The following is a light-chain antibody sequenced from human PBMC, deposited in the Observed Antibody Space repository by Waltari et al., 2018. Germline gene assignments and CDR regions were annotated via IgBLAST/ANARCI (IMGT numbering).Light chain of an antibody. CDR2: GAS. J-gene: IGKJ5*01. V-gene: IGKV1-9*01. CDR1: QGISSY. Sequence: DIQLTQSPSFLSASVGDRVTITCRASQGISSYLAWFQQKPGKAPNLLIYGASTLQSGVPSRFSGSGSGTEFTLTISSLQPEDVATYYCQQLSSYPITFGQGTRLEIK. CDR3: QQLSSYPIT.